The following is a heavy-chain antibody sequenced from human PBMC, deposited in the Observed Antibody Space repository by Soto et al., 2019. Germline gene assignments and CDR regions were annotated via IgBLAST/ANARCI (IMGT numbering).Heavy chain of an antibody. CDR2: ISAYNGNT. CDR3: ARRWGYDFWSGYYTGHAFDI. V-gene: IGHV1-18*01. J-gene: IGHJ3*02. D-gene: IGHD3-3*01. Sequence: GASVKVSCKASGYTFTSYGSSSVRQAPGQGLEWMGWISAYNGNTNYAQKLQGRVTMTTDTSTSTAYMELRSLRSDDTAVYYCARRWGYDFWSGYYTGHAFDIWGQGTMVTVSS. CDR1: GYTFTSYG.